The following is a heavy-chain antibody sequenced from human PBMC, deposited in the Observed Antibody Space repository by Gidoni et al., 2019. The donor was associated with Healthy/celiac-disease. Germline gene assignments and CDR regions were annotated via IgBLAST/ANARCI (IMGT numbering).Heavy chain of an antibody. CDR1: GFTFSSYG. Sequence: QVQLVESGVGVVQPGRSLRLSCAASGFTFSSYGMHWVRQAPGKGLGWVAVIWYDGSNKYYADSVKGRFTISRDNSKNTLYLQMNSLRAEDTAVYYCAREKLGYDAFDIWGQGTMVTVSS. CDR3: AREKLGYDAFDI. CDR2: IWYDGSNK. V-gene: IGHV3-33*01. D-gene: IGHD7-27*01. J-gene: IGHJ3*02.